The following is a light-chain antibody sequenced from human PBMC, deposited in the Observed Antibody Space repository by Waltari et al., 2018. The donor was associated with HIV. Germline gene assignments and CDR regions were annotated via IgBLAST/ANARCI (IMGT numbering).Light chain of an antibody. J-gene: IGLJ3*02. CDR3: CAWDSSLNGWV. CDR2: RNN. CDR1: SNHAGYQG. V-gene: IGLV10-54*04. Sequence: QAGLTQPPSMSTGLGQTATLTCPGDSNHAGYQGVAWVQHRRGHPPKLLSHRNNNRPSGISDRFSAFRSGDTGFLTISRLQSEDEADYFCCAWDSSLNGWVFGGGTQLTLL.